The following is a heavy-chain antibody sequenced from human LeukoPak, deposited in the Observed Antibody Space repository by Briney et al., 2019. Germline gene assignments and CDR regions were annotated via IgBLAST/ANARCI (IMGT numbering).Heavy chain of an antibody. CDR3: ARASSTASYYYYMDV. CDR1: GGSISSGDYY. J-gene: IGHJ6*03. Sequence: SETLSLTCTVSGGSISSGDYYWSWIRQPPGKGLEWIGYIYYSGSTYYNPSLKSRVTISVDTSKNQFSLKLSSVTAADTAVYYCARASSTASYYYYMDVWGKGTTVTVSS. V-gene: IGHV4-30-4*08. D-gene: IGHD2-2*01. CDR2: IYYSGST.